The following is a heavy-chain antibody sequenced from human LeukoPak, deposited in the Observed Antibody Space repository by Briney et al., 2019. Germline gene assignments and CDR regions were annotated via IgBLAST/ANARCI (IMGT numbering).Heavy chain of an antibody. Sequence: GASLKISCKGSGYSFTSYWISWVRQLPGKGLEWMGRIDPSDSYTNYSPSFQGHVTISADKSISTAYLQWSSLKASDTAMYYCASLGDSSSSDYWGQGTLVTVSS. D-gene: IGHD6-13*01. CDR3: ASLGDSSSSDY. J-gene: IGHJ4*02. CDR1: GYSFTSYW. V-gene: IGHV5-10-1*01. CDR2: IDPSDSYT.